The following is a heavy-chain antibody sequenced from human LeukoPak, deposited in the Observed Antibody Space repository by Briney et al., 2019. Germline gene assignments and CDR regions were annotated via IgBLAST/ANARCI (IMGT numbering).Heavy chain of an antibody. Sequence: ASVKVSCKASGYTSTTYDITWVRQATGQGLEWMGWMNPNSGDTAYAQKFQGRVAMTRDTSITTAYMELSSLRSEDTAVYYCARGLGDYYDTSDYYYAVPAHWGQGTLVTVSS. CDR1: GYTSTTYD. D-gene: IGHD3-22*01. V-gene: IGHV1-8*01. CDR2: MNPNSGDT. J-gene: IGHJ4*02. CDR3: ARGLGDYYDTSDYYYAVPAH.